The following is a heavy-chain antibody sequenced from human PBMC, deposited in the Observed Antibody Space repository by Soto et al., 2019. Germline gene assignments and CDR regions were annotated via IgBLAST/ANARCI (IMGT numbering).Heavy chain of an antibody. V-gene: IGHV4-4*07. CDR3: EGGGSIVVSRCRLMVV. CDR1: GCYISSYY. J-gene: IGHJ6*03. D-gene: IGHD2-2*01. CDR2: ICNSGTT. Sequence: SETMSLTCTVAGCYISSYYVILIRQKHGEGLEWIGCICNSGTTNYNPSLKSRVAISIDTQKNQFSLQLSSVTVADTAFYYCEGGGSIVVSRCRLMVVCGKVITVTVS.